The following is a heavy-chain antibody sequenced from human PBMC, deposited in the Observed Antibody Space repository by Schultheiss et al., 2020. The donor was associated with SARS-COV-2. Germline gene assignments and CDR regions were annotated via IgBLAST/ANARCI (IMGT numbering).Heavy chain of an antibody. CDR2: INHSGST. CDR3: ASSVGYCSSTSCRHSDYYYGMDV. J-gene: IGHJ6*02. V-gene: IGHV4-39*07. Sequence: SETLSLTCTVSGGSISSGGYYWSWIRQPPGKGLEWIGEINHSGSTNYNPSLKSRVTISVDTSKNQFSLKLSSVTAADTAVYYCASSVGYCSSTSCRHSDYYYGMDVWGQGTTVTVSS. CDR1: GGSISSGGYY. D-gene: IGHD2-2*01.